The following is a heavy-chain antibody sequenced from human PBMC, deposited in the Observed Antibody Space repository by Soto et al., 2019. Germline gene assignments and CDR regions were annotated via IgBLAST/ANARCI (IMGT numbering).Heavy chain of an antibody. CDR1: GGSFGSSAYY. V-gene: IGHV4-39*02. CDR2: INYSGTT. J-gene: IGHJ5*02. CDR3: SRRAPEGFDP. Sequence: SETLSLTCAVSGGSFGSSAYYWGWIRQAPGKGLEWIGSINYSGTTYYNPSLKSRVTISVDTSKNHFSLKLSSVTAADTALYYCSRRAPEGFDPWGQGTLVTV.